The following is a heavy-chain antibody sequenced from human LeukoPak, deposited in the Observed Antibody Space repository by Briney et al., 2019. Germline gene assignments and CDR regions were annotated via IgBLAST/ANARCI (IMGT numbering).Heavy chain of an antibody. J-gene: IGHJ4*02. CDR1: GGSISSGGYY. CDR2: IYYSGST. D-gene: IGHD4-17*01. CDR3: ARSPDYGDSFDY. Sequence: PSETLSLTCTVSGGSISSGGYYWSLIRQHPGKCLEWIGYIYYSGSTYYNPSLKSRVTISVDTSKNQFSPKLSSVTAADTAVYYCARSPDYGDSFDYWGQGTLVTVSS. V-gene: IGHV4-31*03.